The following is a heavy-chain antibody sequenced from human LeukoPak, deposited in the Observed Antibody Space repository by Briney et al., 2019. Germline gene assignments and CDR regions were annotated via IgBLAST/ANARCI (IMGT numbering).Heavy chain of an antibody. Sequence: QSGGSLSLSCAASGFTFSSYWMSWVRQAPGKGLEWVANVKQDGSEKYYVDSVKGRFTISRDNAKNSLYLQMNSLRAEDTAVYYCARDGPTYYYYMDVWGKGTTVTVSS. J-gene: IGHJ6*03. CDR3: ARDGPTYYYYMDV. CDR2: VKQDGSEK. CDR1: GFTFSSYW. V-gene: IGHV3-7*01.